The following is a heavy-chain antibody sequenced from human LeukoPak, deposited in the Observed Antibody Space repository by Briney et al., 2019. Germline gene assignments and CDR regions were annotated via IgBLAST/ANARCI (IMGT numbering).Heavy chain of an antibody. J-gene: IGHJ4*02. V-gene: IGHV3-21*01. CDR3: ARGASRADY. Sequence: GGSLRLSCAASGFTFRSYNMNWVRQAPGKRPEWVSSISSSNIYYADSVRGRFTISRDDAKKSLYLQMNSLRAEDTALYYCARGASRADYWGEGTLVTVSS. CDR2: ISSSNI. CDR1: GFTFRSYN.